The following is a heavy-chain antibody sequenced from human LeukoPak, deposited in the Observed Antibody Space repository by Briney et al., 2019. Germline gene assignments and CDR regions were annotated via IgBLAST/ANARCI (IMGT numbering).Heavy chain of an antibody. Sequence: GGSLRLSCAASGFTFSGSAMHWVRQASGKGLEWVGRIRSKANSYGTAYAASVKGRFTISRDDSKNTLYLQMNSLKTEDTAVYYCTTEETYYYDSSGFRTWGQGTLVTVSS. CDR2: IRSKANSYGT. CDR1: GFTFSGSA. CDR3: TTEETYYYDSSGFRT. V-gene: IGHV3-73*01. D-gene: IGHD3-22*01. J-gene: IGHJ4*02.